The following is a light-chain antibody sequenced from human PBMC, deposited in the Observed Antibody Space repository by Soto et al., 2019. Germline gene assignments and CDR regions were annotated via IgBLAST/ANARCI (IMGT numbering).Light chain of an antibody. V-gene: IGKV1-27*01. CDR2: AAS. Sequence: DIQMTQSPSSLSASEGDRVTITCRASQDISNSLAWYQQKPGKVPKLLIYAASTLQSGVPSRFSGSGSRTAFTLTISSLQPEDVANYYCQKYNSAPLTFGGGTKVEIK. CDR3: QKYNSAPLT. J-gene: IGKJ4*01. CDR1: QDISNS.